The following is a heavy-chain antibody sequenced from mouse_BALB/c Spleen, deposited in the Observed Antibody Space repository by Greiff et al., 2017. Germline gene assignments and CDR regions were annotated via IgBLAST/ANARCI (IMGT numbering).Heavy chain of an antibody. Sequence: QVQLKESGPQLVRPGASVKISCKASGYSFTSYWMHWVKQRPGQGLEWIGMIDPSDSETRLNQKFKDKATLTVDKSSSTAYMQLSSPTAEDSAVYYCARGGNYYGNYSYAMDYWGQGTSVTVSS. V-gene: IGHV1S126*01. CDR1: GYSFTSYW. D-gene: IGHD2-1*01. CDR2: IDPSDSET. J-gene: IGHJ4*01. CDR3: ARGGNYYGNYSYAMDY.